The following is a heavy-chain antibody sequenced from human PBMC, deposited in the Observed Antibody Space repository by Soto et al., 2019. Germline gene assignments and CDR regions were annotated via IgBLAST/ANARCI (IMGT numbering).Heavy chain of an antibody. D-gene: IGHD6-13*01. CDR3: ARGVGAAGSVGWFDP. CDR2: INHSGST. CDR1: GGSFSGYY. V-gene: IGHV4-34*01. J-gene: IGHJ5*02. Sequence: QVQLQQWGAGLLKPSETLSLTCAVYGGSFSGYYWSWIRQPPGKGLEWIGEINHSGSTNYNPSLKSRVTISVDTSKYQLALKLSSVTSADTAVYYCARGVGAAGSVGWFDPWGQGTLVTVSS.